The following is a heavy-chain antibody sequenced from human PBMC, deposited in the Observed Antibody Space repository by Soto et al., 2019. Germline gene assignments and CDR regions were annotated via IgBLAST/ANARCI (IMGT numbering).Heavy chain of an antibody. J-gene: IGHJ5*02. D-gene: IGHD6-6*01. V-gene: IGHV4-31*03. CDR1: GGSISSVGYY. CDR2: IYYSGNA. CDR3: ARERPDGARLDP. Sequence: SETLSLTCTVSGGSISSVGYYWSWIRQHPEKGLEWIGYIYYSGNAYYSPSLKSRVTISVDTSKNQFSLKLRSVTAADTAVYYCARERPDGARLDPWGQGTLVTVSS.